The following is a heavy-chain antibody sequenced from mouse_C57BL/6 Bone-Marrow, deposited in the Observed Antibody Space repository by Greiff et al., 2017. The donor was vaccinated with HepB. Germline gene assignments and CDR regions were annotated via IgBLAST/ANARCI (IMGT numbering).Heavy chain of an antibody. CDR3: ARDVQLGRGLWYFDV. CDR1: GYTFTSYW. V-gene: IGHV1-50*01. Sequence: QVQLQQPGAELVKPGASVKLSCKASGYTFTSYWMQWVKQRPGQGLEWIGEIDPSDSYTNYNQKFKGKATLTVDTSSSTAYMQLSSLTSEDSAVYYCARDVQLGRGLWYFDVWGTGTTVTVSS. CDR2: IDPSDSYT. J-gene: IGHJ1*03. D-gene: IGHD4-1*02.